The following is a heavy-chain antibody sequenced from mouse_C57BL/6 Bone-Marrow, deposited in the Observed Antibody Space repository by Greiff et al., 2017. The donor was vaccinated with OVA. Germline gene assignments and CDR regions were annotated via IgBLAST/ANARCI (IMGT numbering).Heavy chain of an antibody. D-gene: IGHD3-3*01. Sequence: QVQLQQPGAELVKPGASVKLSCKASGYTFTSYWMHWVKQRPGQGLEWIGMIHPNSGSTNYNEKFKSKATLTVDKSSSTAYMQLSSLTSEDSAVYFRARPGARDAMDYWGQGTSVPVSS. CDR2: IHPNSGST. CDR1: GYTFTSYW. CDR3: ARPGARDAMDY. V-gene: IGHV1-64*01. J-gene: IGHJ4*01.